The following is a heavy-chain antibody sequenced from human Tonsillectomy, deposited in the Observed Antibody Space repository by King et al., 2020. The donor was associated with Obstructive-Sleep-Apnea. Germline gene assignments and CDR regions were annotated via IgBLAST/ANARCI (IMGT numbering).Heavy chain of an antibody. CDR1: GYTFTSYY. D-gene: IGHD4-11*01. Sequence: VQLVESGAEVKKPGASVKVSCKASGYTFTSYYMHWVRQAPGQGLEWMGIINPSGGSRSYAQKFQGRLTMTRDTSTSTVYMELSSLRSEDTAVYYCASDHRTVSTTYYYGMDVWGQGTTVTVSS. CDR2: INPSGGSR. V-gene: IGHV1-46*03. J-gene: IGHJ6*02. CDR3: ASDHRTVSTTYYYGMDV.